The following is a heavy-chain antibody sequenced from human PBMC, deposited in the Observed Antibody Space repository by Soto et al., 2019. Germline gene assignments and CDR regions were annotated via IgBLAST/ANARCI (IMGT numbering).Heavy chain of an antibody. CDR1: GFTFSSYS. Sequence: EVHLVESGGGLVQPGGSLRLSCAASGFTFSSYSLNWVRQAPGKGLEWVSYITSSGTTVYYADSVRGRFTISRDNAKNSLYLQMNSLRDDDTAVYYCARGSSNCASYFDFWGQGTLVTVSS. D-gene: IGHD6-13*01. CDR2: ITSSGTTV. CDR3: ARGSSNCASYFDF. V-gene: IGHV3-48*02. J-gene: IGHJ4*02.